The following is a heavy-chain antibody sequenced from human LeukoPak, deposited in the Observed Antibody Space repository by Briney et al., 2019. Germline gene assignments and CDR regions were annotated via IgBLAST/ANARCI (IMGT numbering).Heavy chain of an antibody. CDR3: ARGFGIYGMDV. J-gene: IGHJ6*02. D-gene: IGHD1-20*01. V-gene: IGHV3-33*08. Sequence: GGSLRLSCAVSGFSLSSYWMSWVRQAPGKGLEWVAVIWYDGSNKYYADSVKGRFTISRDNSKNTLYLQMNSLRAEDTAVYYCARGFGIYGMDVWGQGTTVTVSS. CDR1: GFSLSSYW. CDR2: IWYDGSNK.